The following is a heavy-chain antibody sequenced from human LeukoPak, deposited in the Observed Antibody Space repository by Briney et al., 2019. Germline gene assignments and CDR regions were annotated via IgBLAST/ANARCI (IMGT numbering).Heavy chain of an antibody. Sequence: PGGSLRLSCAASGFTFSGYYMTWIRQAPGKGLEWVSAISGSGGSTYYADSVKGRFTISRDNSKNTLYLQMNSLRAEDTAVYYCAKCPAYYDSSPDYWGQGTLVTV. CDR3: AKCPAYYDSSPDY. D-gene: IGHD3-22*01. J-gene: IGHJ4*02. V-gene: IGHV3-23*01. CDR1: GFTFSGYY. CDR2: ISGSGGST.